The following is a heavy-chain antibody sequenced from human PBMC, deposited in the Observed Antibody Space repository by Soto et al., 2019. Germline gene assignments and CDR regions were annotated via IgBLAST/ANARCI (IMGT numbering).Heavy chain of an antibody. CDR2: ITSGSSSK. D-gene: IGHD3-10*01. Sequence: GGSLRLSCAGSGFTFTSHGMNWVRQAPGKGLEWVSHITSGSSSKYYADSVKGRFTISRDIAKKSVYLQMTNMDPVDTATYYCAHIPNYYQYNWFDPWGQGTLVTVSS. CDR3: AHIPNYYQYNWFDP. CDR1: GFTFTSHG. V-gene: IGHV3-48*01. J-gene: IGHJ5*02.